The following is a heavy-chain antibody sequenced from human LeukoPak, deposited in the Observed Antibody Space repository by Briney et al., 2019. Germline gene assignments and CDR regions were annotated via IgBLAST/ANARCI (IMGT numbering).Heavy chain of an antibody. J-gene: IGHJ4*02. D-gene: IGHD2-8*02. CDR3: ARLLRAVDTGAYYFDY. CDR1: GGTFSSYT. Sequence: SVKVSCKASGGTFSSYTFNWVRQAPGQGLEWMGRITPIPGITNYAETFQGRVTLTADTSTSTLYMELSSLRSEDTAVYYCARLLRAVDTGAYYFDYWGQGTLVTVSS. CDR2: ITPIPGIT. V-gene: IGHV1-69*02.